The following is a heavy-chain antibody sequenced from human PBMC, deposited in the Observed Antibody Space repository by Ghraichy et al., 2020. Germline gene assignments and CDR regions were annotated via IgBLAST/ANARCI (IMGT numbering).Heavy chain of an antibody. D-gene: IGHD2-2*01. CDR3: ARGASADD. V-gene: IGHV4-4*07. J-gene: IGHJ4*02. CDR1: NASISYFY. CDR2: MYGSGSP. Sequence: SETLSLTCTVSNASISYFYWSWIRQAAGKGLEWIGRMYGSGSPNYNPSLKSRVTMSVDTSRNQFSLQLRSVTAADTALYYCARGASADDWGQGTLVTVSS.